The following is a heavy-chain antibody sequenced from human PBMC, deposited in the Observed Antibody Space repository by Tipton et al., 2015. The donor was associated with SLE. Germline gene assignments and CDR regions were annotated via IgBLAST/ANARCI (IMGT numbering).Heavy chain of an antibody. J-gene: IGHJ6*02. V-gene: IGHV4-59*08. CDR3: ARHGPIKYYYYYGLVV. D-gene: IGHD5-12*01. Sequence: TLSLTCTVSGGSISNYYWSWIRQPPGNKLEWIGYSSYSGSTRYNPSLESRVTISLDTSRSHFSLKLGSVTAADTAIYYCARHGPIKYYYYYGLVVWGQGTTVTVSS. CDR1: GGSISNYY. CDR2: SSYSGST.